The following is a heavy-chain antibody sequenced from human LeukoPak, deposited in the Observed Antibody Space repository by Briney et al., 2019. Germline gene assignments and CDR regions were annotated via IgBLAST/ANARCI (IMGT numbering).Heavy chain of an antibody. CDR1: GFTFSNYW. CDR2: IKQDGSEK. D-gene: IGHD2-2*01. V-gene: IGHV3-7*01. J-gene: IGHJ4*02. CDR3: ARRRCSSTSCFFDY. Sequence: PGGSLRLSCAASGFTFSNYWMSWVRQAPGMGLEWVANIKQDGSEKYYVDSVKGRFTISRDNAKNSLYLQMNSLRAEDTAVFYCARRRCSSTSCFFDYWGQGTPVTVSS.